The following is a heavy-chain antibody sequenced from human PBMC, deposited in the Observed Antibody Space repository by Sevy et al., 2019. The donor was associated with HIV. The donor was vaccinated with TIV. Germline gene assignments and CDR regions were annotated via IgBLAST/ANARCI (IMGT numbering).Heavy chain of an antibody. CDR3: ARAPYCSSTSCYTPQNAKYFQH. CDR2: ISAYNGNT. J-gene: IGHJ1*01. V-gene: IGHV1-18*01. D-gene: IGHD2-2*02. CDR1: GYTFTSYG. Sequence: ASVKVSCKASGYTFTSYGISWVRQAPGQGLEWMGWISAYNGNTNYAQKLQGRVTMTTDTSTSTAYMELRSLRSDDTAVYYCARAPYCSSTSCYTPQNAKYFQHWGQGTLVTVSS.